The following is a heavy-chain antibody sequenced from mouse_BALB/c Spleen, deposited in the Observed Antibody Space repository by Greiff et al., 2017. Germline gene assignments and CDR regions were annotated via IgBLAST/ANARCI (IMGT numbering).Heavy chain of an antibody. Sequence: VQLQQSGAELVKPGASVKLSCTASGFNITDTYMHWVKQRHEQGLEWIGRIDPANGNTKYDPKFQGKATITADTSSNTAYLQLSSLTSEDTAVYYCARWGGNDAMDYWGQGTSVTVSS. D-gene: IGHD2-1*01. J-gene: IGHJ4*01. CDR3: ARWGGNDAMDY. CDR2: IDPANGNT. V-gene: IGHV14-3*02. CDR1: GFNITDTY.